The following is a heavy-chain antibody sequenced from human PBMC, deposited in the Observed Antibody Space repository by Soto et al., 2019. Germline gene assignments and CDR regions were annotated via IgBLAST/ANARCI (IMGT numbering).Heavy chain of an antibody. J-gene: IGHJ5*02. Sequence: VASVKVSCKASGYTFTSYDINWVRQATGQGLEWMGWMNPNSGNTGYAQKFQGRVTMTRNTSISTAYMELSSLRSEDTAVYYCARALGADILTGYNWFDPWGQGTLVTVSS. CDR3: ARALGADILTGYNWFDP. CDR2: MNPNSGNT. D-gene: IGHD3-9*01. V-gene: IGHV1-8*01. CDR1: GYTFTSYD.